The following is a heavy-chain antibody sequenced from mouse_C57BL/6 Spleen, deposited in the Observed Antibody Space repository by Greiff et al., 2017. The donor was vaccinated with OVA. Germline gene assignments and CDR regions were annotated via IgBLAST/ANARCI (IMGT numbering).Heavy chain of an antibody. CDR1: GYTFTSYW. CDR2: IDPSDSET. CDR3: AREYDGYPYFDY. Sequence: QVQLQQPGAELVRPGSSVKLSCKASGYTFTSYWMHWVKQRPIQGLEWIGNIDPSDSETHYNQKFKDKATLTVDKSSSTAYMQLSSLTSEDSAVYYCAREYDGYPYFDYWGQGTTLTVSS. D-gene: IGHD2-3*01. J-gene: IGHJ2*01. V-gene: IGHV1-52*01.